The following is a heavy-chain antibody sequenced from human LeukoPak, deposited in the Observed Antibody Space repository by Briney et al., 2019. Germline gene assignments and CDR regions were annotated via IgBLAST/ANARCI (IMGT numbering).Heavy chain of an antibody. CDR2: IYYSGTT. V-gene: IGHV4-59*08. D-gene: IGHD6-19*01. Sequence: PSETLSLTCTVSGGSIGSYYWSWIRQPPGKGLEWIGYIYYSGTTNYNPSLKSRVTISVDTSKNQFSLKMSSVTAADTAVYYCATQVREQWLARFDPWGQGTLVTVSS. J-gene: IGHJ5*02. CDR3: ATQVREQWLARFDP. CDR1: GGSIGSYY.